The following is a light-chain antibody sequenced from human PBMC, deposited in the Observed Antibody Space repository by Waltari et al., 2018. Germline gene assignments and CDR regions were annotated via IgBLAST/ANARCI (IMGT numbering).Light chain of an antibody. J-gene: IGKJ4*01. CDR3: MQRIEFPLT. CDR1: RSLLASDDGKTY. V-gene: IGKV2-40*01. CDR2: TLF. Sequence: IVMTQTPLSLPVTPGEPATISCRSSRSLLASDDGKTYLDWYLQKPGQSPQRLIYTLFYRASGVPDRFSGSGSGTDFTLKISRVEAEDVGVYYCMQRIEFPLTFGGGTKVEIK.